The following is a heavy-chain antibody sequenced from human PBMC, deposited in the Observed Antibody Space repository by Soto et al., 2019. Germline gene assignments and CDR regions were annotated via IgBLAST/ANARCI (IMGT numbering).Heavy chain of an antibody. CDR1: GVKGSTYG. CDR3: AREGEGHCISSSCLNWFDP. CDR2: IWSDGTNK. Sequence: LLRLRCGESGVKGSTYGMRCVRKNTRKGLEWVALIWSDGTNKYYADSVKGRFTISRDNSKNSLYLQMNSLRDEDTAVYYCAREGEGHCISSSCLNWFDPWGQGTMVTVSS. D-gene: IGHD2-2*01. J-gene: IGHJ5*02. V-gene: IGHV3-33*01.